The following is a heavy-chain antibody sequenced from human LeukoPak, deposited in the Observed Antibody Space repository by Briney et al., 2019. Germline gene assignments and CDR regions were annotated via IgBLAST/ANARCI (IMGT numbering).Heavy chain of an antibody. CDR1: GGSFSGYY. Sequence: SETLSLTCAVYGGSFSGYYWSWIRQPPGKGLEWIGEINHSGSTNYNPCLKSRVTISVDTSKNQFSLKLSSVTAADTAVYYCAILYGSGSYYNVQSDYWGQGTLVTVSS. D-gene: IGHD3-10*01. J-gene: IGHJ4*02. V-gene: IGHV4-34*01. CDR2: INHSGST. CDR3: AILYGSGSYYNVQSDY.